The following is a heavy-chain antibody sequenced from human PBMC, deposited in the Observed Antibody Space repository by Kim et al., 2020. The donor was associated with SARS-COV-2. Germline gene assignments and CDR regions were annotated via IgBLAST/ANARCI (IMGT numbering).Heavy chain of an antibody. D-gene: IGHD3-9*01. J-gene: IGHJ6*02. CDR2: IRSKAYGGTT. CDR3: TREIRYFDWLFRSDYYYYGMDV. CDR1: GFTFGDYA. V-gene: IGHV3-49*04. Sequence: GGSLRLSCTASGFTFGDYAMSWVRQAPWKGLEWVGFIRSKAYGGTTEYAASVKGRFTISRDDSKSIAYLQMNSLKTEDTAVYYCTREIRYFDWLFRSDYYYYGMDVWGQGTTVTVSS.